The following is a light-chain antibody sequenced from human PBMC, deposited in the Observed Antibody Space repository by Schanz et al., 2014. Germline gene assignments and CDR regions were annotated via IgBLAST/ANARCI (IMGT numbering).Light chain of an antibody. J-gene: IGLJ3*02. V-gene: IGLV1-40*01. CDR2: GNT. CDR3: CSYGGSNNLV. Sequence: QSVLTQPPSVSGAPGQRVTISCTGGSSNIGANYDVHWYQQVPGTAPKLLINGNTNRPSGVPDRFSGSKSGNTASLTISGLQAEDEADYYCCSYGGSNNLVFGGGTKLTVL. CDR1: SSNIGANYD.